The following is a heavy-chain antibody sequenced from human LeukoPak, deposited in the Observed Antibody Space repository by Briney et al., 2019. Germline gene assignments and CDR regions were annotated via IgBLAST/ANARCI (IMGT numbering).Heavy chain of an antibody. CDR1: GGSFSGNY. Sequence: SETLSLTCAVYGGSFSGNYWSWIRQPPGKGLEWIGEINHSGSTNYNPSLKSRVTISVDTSKNQFSLKLSSVTAADTAVYYCARLLYRYYFDYWGQGTLVTVSS. D-gene: IGHD4-11*01. J-gene: IGHJ4*02. CDR2: INHSGST. V-gene: IGHV4-34*01. CDR3: ARLLYRYYFDY.